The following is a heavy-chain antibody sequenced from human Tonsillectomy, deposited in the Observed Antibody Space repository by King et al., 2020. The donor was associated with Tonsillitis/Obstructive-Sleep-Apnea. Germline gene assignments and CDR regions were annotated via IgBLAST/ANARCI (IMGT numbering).Heavy chain of an antibody. Sequence: VQLVESGGGLVQPGGSLRLSCAASGFTFNNYAMSWVRQAPGKGLEWVTAISGGGGSTYYEDSVKGRFTTSRDNSKNTLYLQMNSLRAEDTAVYYWAKVVVPAADGAFDIWGQGTMVTVSS. CDR3: AKVVVPAADGAFDI. CDR2: ISGGGGST. D-gene: IGHD2-2*01. J-gene: IGHJ3*02. V-gene: IGHV3-23*04. CDR1: GFTFNNYA.